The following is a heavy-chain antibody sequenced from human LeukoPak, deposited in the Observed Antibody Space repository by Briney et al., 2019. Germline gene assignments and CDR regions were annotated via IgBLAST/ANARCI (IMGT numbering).Heavy chain of an antibody. D-gene: IGHD2-2*01. CDR2: ISGSGGST. J-gene: IGHJ6*03. V-gene: IGHV3-23*01. CDR1: GFTFSSYA. Sequence: PGGSLRLSCAASGFTFSSYAMSWVRQAPGKGLEWVSAISGSGGSTYYADSVKGRFTISRDNSKNTLYLQMNSLRAEDTAVYYCVSPPWRSSTSFLYYYYMDVWGKGTTVTVSS. CDR3: VSPPWRSSTSFLYYYYMDV.